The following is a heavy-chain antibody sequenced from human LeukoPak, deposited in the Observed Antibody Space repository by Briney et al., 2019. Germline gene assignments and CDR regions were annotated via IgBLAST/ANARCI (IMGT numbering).Heavy chain of an antibody. CDR3: AGVSSSSWIFDS. Sequence: SETLSLTCTVSGGSISSYYWSWVRQPPGKGLEWIGYIYYSGSTNYNPSLKSRVTISVDTSENQCSLKVSSVTAADTAVYYCAGVSSSSWIFDSWGQGTLVTVAS. CDR1: GGSISSYY. D-gene: IGHD6-13*01. V-gene: IGHV4-59*01. CDR2: IYYSGST. J-gene: IGHJ4*02.